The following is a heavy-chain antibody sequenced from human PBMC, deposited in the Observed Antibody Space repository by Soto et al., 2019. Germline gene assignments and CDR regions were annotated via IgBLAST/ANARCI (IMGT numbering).Heavy chain of an antibody. CDR3: AHFSEANGYYRIYLDS. CDR1: GFSLTTRGMG. D-gene: IGHD3-22*01. V-gene: IGHV2-5*02. J-gene: IGHJ4*02. Sequence: QITLKESGPPLVKPTQTLTLTCTFSGFSLTTRGMGVGWIRQPPGKALEWLAVIYYDNDKRYSPSLNTRPTITKYTSQNQIVLTMTNMDPVDTGTYYCAHFSEANGYYRIYLDSWGQGPLVTVSS. CDR2: IYYDNDK.